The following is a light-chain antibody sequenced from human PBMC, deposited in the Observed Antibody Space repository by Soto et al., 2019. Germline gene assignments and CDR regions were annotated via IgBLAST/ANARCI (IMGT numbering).Light chain of an antibody. CDR3: LQRASWRS. Sequence: MLTQSPATLSLSPGDRAILSCRASQDVSISLGWYQQKPGQAPRLLIYDASNRATGIPVRFSGSGSGTDFTLTISSLEPEDFAVYYCLQRASWRSFGQGTKLEIK. V-gene: IGKV3D-11*01. CDR2: DAS. CDR1: QDVSIS. J-gene: IGKJ2*01.